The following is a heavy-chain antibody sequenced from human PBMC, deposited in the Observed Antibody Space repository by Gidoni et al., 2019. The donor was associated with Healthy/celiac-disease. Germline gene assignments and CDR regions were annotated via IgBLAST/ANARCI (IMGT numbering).Heavy chain of an antibody. CDR1: GFTFSSYS. D-gene: IGHD6-19*01. CDR3: ARDIAVAGRYGGFDY. CDR2: ISSSSSTI. V-gene: IGHV3-48*01. J-gene: IGHJ4*02. Sequence: EVQLVESGGGLVQPGGSLRLSCAASGFTFSSYSMNWVRQAPGKGLEWVSYISSSSSTIYYADSVKGRFTISRDNAKNSLYLQMNSLRAEDTAVYYCARDIAVAGRYGGFDYWGQGTLVTVSS.